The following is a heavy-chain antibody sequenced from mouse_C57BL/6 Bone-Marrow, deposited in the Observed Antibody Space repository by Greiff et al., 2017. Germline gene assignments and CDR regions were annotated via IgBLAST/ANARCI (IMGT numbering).Heavy chain of an antibody. CDR3: ARRGYYDYDERVYYYAMDY. J-gene: IGHJ4*01. V-gene: IGHV1-76*01. Sequence: QVQLQQSGAELVRPGASVKLSCKASGYTFTDYYINWVKQRPGQGLEWIARIYPGSGNTYYNEKFKGKATLTAEKSSSTAYMQLSSLPSEESAVYFCARRGYYDYDERVYYYAMDYWGQGTSVTVSS. CDR2: IYPGSGNT. D-gene: IGHD2-4*01. CDR1: GYTFTDYY.